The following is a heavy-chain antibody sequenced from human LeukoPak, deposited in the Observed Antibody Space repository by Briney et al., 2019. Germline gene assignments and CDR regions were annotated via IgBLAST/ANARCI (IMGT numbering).Heavy chain of an antibody. V-gene: IGHV3-21*01. CDR1: GFTFSSYS. CDR3: ARDLTEAGIAAAGSAFDI. D-gene: IGHD6-13*01. Sequence: GGSLRLSCAASGFTFSSYSMNWVRQAPGKGLEWVSSISSSSSYIYYADSVKGRFTISRDNAKNSLYLQMNSLRAEDTAVYYCARDLTEAGIAAAGSAFDIWGQGTMVTVSS. J-gene: IGHJ3*02. CDR2: ISSSSSYI.